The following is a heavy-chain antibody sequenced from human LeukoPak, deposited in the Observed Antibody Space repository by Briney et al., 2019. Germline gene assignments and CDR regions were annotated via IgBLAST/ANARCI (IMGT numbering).Heavy chain of an antibody. CDR2: IYYSGST. D-gene: IGHD3-22*01. V-gene: IGHV4-59*01. Sequence: SGTLSLTCTVSGGSISSYYWSWIRQPPGKGLEWIGYIYYSGSTNYNPSLKSRVTISVDTSKNQFSLKLSSVTAADTAVYYCARGLPFFYDSSGYYSYWGQGTLVTVSS. CDR1: GGSISSYY. J-gene: IGHJ4*02. CDR3: ARGLPFFYDSSGYYSY.